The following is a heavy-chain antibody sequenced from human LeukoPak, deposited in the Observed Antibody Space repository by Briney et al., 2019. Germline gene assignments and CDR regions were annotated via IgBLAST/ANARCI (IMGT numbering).Heavy chain of an antibody. Sequence: GGSLRLSCAASGFTFSSYSMNWVRQAPGRGLEWVSYISSSSTIYYSDSVKGRFTISRDNAKNSLYLQMNSLRAEDTVVYFCSRNSTAYNWFDPWGQGTLVTVSS. CDR1: GFTFSSYS. D-gene: IGHD1-14*01. CDR2: ISSSSTI. CDR3: SRNSTAYNWFDP. J-gene: IGHJ5*02. V-gene: IGHV3-48*01.